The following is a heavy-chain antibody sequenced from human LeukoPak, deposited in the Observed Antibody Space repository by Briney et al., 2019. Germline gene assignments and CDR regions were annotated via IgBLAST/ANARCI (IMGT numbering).Heavy chain of an antibody. V-gene: IGHV3-23*01. CDR1: GFTFSSYA. J-gene: IGHJ4*02. D-gene: IGHD3-3*01. Sequence: PGGSLRLSCAASGFTFSSYAMSWVRQAPGKGLEWVSAISGSGGSTYYADSVKGRFTISRDNSENTLYLQMNSLRAEDTAVYYCAKDPTYDFWSGYYSYYFDYWGQGTLVTVSS. CDR3: AKDPTYDFWSGYYSYYFDY. CDR2: ISGSGGST.